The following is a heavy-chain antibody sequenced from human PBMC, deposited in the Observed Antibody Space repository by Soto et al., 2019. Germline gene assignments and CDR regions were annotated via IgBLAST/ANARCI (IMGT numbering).Heavy chain of an antibody. D-gene: IGHD4-4*01. CDR1: GFTFSDYY. V-gene: IGHV3-11*01. CDR3: ARYATVSTLDY. CDR2: IDSGGTTV. Sequence: QVQLVESGGGLVKPGGSLRLSCAASGFTFSDYYMSWIRQAPGKGLEWVSYIDSGGTTVYYADSVKGRLTISRDNAKNSLYLHMNSLRAEDTAMYYCARYATVSTLDYWGQGTLVTVSS. J-gene: IGHJ4*02.